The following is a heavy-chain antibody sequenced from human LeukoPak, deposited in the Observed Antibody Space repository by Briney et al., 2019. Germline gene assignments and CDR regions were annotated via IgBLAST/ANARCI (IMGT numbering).Heavy chain of an antibody. CDR2: IYSSGST. CDR3: ARWAAWSPVGFDH. J-gene: IGHJ4*02. CDR1: GGSLNRNF. V-gene: IGHV4-4*07. D-gene: IGHD2-15*01. Sequence: SETLSQTCTVSGGSLNRNFWSWIRQPAAKGVQWIGRIYSSGSTNYSPSLMSRVTMSVDTSKNQVSLNLSSVTAADTVVYYTARWAAWSPVGFDHWGQGTLVTVSS.